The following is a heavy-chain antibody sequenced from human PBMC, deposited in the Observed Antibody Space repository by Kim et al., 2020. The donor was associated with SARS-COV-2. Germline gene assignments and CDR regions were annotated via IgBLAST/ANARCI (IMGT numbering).Heavy chain of an antibody. J-gene: IGHJ4*02. D-gene: IGHD3-10*01. Sequence: GGSLRLSCAASGFTFSSYGMHWVRQAPGKGLEWVAVISYDGSNKYYADSVKGRFTISRDNSKNTLYLQMNSLRAEDTAVYYCAKDLIGFGELLGYWGQGT. CDR1: GFTFSSYG. CDR2: ISYDGSNK. CDR3: AKDLIGFGELLGY. V-gene: IGHV3-30*18.